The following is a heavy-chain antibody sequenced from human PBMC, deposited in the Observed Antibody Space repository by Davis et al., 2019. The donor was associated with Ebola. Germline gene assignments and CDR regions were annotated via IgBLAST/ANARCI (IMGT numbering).Heavy chain of an antibody. CDR3: AKMYPGGMEGSESRY. CDR2: ISGSGGST. J-gene: IGHJ4*02. V-gene: IGHV3-23*01. Sequence: GGSLRLSCAASGFTFSSYAMSWVRQAPGKGLEWLSAISGSGGSTYYAGSVKGRFIISRDNSRNTLYLQMRSLRADDTAIYYCAKMYPGGMEGSESRYWGQGTLVTVSS. CDR1: GFTFSSYA. D-gene: IGHD6-13*01.